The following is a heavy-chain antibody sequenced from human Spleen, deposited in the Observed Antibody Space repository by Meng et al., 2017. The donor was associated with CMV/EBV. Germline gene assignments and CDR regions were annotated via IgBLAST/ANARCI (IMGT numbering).Heavy chain of an antibody. J-gene: IGHJ4*02. CDR2: IYYSGST. V-gene: IGHV4-39*07. Sequence: QLDLQHSGPGLVKPSDTLSLTCTVSGDSFNNSSYYWGWIRQPPGKGLEWIGTIYYSGSTYYNPSLKSRVTISVDTSKKQFSLQLTSVTAADTAVYYCAREEGVPAAPFDYWGQGTLVTVSS. CDR3: AREEGVPAAPFDY. D-gene: IGHD2-2*01. CDR1: GDSFNNSSYY.